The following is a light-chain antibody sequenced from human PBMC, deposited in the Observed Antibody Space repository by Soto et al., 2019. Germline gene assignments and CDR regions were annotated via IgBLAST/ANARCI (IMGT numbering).Light chain of an antibody. J-gene: IGKJ1*01. CDR2: GAS. Sequence: EIVMTQSPATLSVSPGERATLSCRASQSVSSNLAWYQQKPGQAPRLLIYGASTRATGIPARFSGSGSGTESTLTISSLQSEDFAVYYSQQYNNWPREFGQGTKVEIK. CDR3: QQYNNWPRE. CDR1: QSVSSN. V-gene: IGKV3-15*01.